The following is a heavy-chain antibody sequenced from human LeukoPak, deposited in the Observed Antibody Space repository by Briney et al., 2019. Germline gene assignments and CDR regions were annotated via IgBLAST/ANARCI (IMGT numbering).Heavy chain of an antibody. V-gene: IGHV3-33*01. J-gene: IGHJ3*02. Sequence: GGSLRLSCAASGFTFSSYGMHWVRQAPGKGLEWVAVIWYDGSNKYYADSVKGRFTISRDNPKNTLYLQMNSLRAEDTAVYYCARRGGPVTDDAFDIWGQGTMVTVSS. D-gene: IGHD2-21*02. CDR1: GFTFSSYG. CDR3: ARRGGPVTDDAFDI. CDR2: IWYDGSNK.